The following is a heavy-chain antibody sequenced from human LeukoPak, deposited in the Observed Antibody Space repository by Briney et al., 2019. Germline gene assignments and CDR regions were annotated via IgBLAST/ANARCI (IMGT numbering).Heavy chain of an antibody. V-gene: IGHV1-18*01. Sequence: VASVKVSCKASGYSFTSYGISWVRQAPGQGLEWMGWISVYSDNTKYAQKLQGRVTMTTDTSTNTAYMELRSLRSDDTAVYYCAKASCSSSSCYADYWGQGTLVTVSS. J-gene: IGHJ4*02. D-gene: IGHD2-2*01. CDR3: AKASCSSSSCYADY. CDR1: GYSFTSYG. CDR2: ISVYSDNT.